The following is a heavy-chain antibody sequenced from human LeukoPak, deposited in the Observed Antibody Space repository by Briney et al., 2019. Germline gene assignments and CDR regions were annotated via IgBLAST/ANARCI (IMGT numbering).Heavy chain of an antibody. J-gene: IGHJ3*02. D-gene: IGHD3-10*01. Sequence: SETLSLTCAVYGGSFSGYYWSWIRQPPGKGLEWIGEINHSGSTNYSPSLKSRVTISVDTSKNQFSLKLSSVTAADTAVYYCARSSIISDAFDIWGQGTMVTVSS. CDR1: GGSFSGYY. V-gene: IGHV4-34*01. CDR2: INHSGST. CDR3: ARSSIISDAFDI.